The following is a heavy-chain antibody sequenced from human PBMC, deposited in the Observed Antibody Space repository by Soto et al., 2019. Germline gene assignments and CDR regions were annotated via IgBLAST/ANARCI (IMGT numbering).Heavy chain of an antibody. Sequence: QVQPVQSGAEVKKPGASVKVSCKASGYTFTSYDINWVRQATGQGLEWMGWMNPNSGNTGYAQKFQGRVTMTRNTSISTAYMELSSLRSEDTAVYYCARAVEYCSGGSCYLAYYFDYWGQGTLVTVSS. J-gene: IGHJ4*02. CDR3: ARAVEYCSGGSCYLAYYFDY. D-gene: IGHD2-15*01. CDR2: MNPNSGNT. CDR1: GYTFTSYD. V-gene: IGHV1-8*01.